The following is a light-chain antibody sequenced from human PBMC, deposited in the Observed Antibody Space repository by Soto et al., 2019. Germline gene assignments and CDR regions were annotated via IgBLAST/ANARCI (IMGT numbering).Light chain of an antibody. Sequence: QSALSQPASVSGSPGQSITISCTGTSSDIGGYNYVSWYQQHPGKAPQVVVYDVTKRPSGVPDRFSGSKSGNTASLTISGLQAEDEADYYCSSYAGLYSYVFGSGTKLTVL. CDR2: DVT. CDR1: SSDIGGYNY. CDR3: SSYAGLYSYV. V-gene: IGLV2-11*01. J-gene: IGLJ1*01.